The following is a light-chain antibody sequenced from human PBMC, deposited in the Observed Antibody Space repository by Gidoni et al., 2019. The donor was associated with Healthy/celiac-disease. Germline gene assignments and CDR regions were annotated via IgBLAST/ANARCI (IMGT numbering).Light chain of an antibody. V-gene: IGLV2-14*01. J-gene: IGLJ1*01. CDR1: SSDVGGYNY. CDR2: EVS. CDR3: SSYTSSSTQV. Sequence: QSALTQPASVSGSPGQSITISCTGTSSDVGGYNYVSWYQQHPGKAPKLRIYEVSNRPSGVSNRFSGSKSGNTAALTISGRQAEDEAEYYCSSYTSSSTQVFGTGTKVTVL.